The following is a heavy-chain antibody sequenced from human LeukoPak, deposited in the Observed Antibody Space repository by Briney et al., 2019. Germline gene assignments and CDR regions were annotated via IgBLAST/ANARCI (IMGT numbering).Heavy chain of an antibody. CDR3: ATDRTYYYDPAFDI. Sequence: ASVKVSCKVSGYTLTELSMHWVRQAPRKGLEWMGGFDPEDGETIYAQKFQGRVTMTEDTSTDTAYMELNSLRSEDTAVYYCATDRTYYYDPAFDIWGQGTMVTVSS. J-gene: IGHJ3*02. D-gene: IGHD3-22*01. CDR2: FDPEDGET. CDR1: GYTLTELS. V-gene: IGHV1-24*01.